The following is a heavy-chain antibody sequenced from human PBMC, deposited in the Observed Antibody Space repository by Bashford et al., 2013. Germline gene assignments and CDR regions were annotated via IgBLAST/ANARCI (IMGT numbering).Heavy chain of an antibody. V-gene: IGHV1-2*02. CDR3: ARDGLSRMVEFDY. J-gene: IGHJ4*02. CDR1: GYTFTGYY. CDR2: LTPNSGAT. Sequence: VASVKVSCKASGYTFTGYYMHWVRQAPGQGLEWMGSLTPNSGATFCAQKFQGRVTLTWDTSISTAYMELNRLRSDDTAVYYCARDGLSRMVEFDYWGQGTLVTVSS. D-gene: IGHD5/OR15-5a*01.